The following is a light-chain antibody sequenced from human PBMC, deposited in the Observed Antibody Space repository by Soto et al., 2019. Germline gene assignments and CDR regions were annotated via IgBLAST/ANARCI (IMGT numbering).Light chain of an antibody. CDR2: DNN. CDR1: SSNIGKNY. Sequence: QSVLTQPPSVSAAPREKVTISCSGSSSNIGKNYVTWYQQLPGTAPKLLIYDNNKRPSGIPDRFSGSKSGTSATLGITGLQTGDEADYYCGTWDSSLSAGVFGGGTQLTVL. V-gene: IGLV1-51*01. CDR3: GTWDSSLSAGV. J-gene: IGLJ2*01.